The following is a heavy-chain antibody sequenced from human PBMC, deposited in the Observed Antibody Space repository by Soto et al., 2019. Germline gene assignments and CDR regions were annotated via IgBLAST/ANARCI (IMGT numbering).Heavy chain of an antibody. CDR1: GFTFSTYG. CDR3: AKEFQWDLHAFAI. J-gene: IGHJ3*02. Sequence: GGSLRLSCAASGFTFSTYGMHWVRQAPGKGLEWVAVMGNDGITTFYADSVKGRFTIPRDNSKNTLFLQMNSLRADDTAVYYCAKEFQWDLHAFAIRGQGTRVTVSS. V-gene: IGHV3-30*02. CDR2: MGNDGITT. D-gene: IGHD1-26*01.